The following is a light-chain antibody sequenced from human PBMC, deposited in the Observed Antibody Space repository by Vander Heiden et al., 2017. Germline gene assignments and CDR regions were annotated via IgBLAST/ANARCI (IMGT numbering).Light chain of an antibody. CDR1: QTISSY. CDR2: AAS. J-gene: IGKJ1*01. CDR3: QQSYSTPQT. V-gene: IGKV1-39*01. Sequence: DIQMTQSPSSLSASVGDRVTITCRASQTISSYLNWYQQKPGKAPKLLMYAASSLQSGVPSRFSGSGSGIDFTLTISDLQPEDFATYYCQQSYSTPQTFGQGTTVEIK.